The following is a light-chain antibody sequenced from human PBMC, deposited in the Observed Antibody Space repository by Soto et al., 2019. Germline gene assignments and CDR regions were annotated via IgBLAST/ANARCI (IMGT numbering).Light chain of an antibody. Sequence: EIVLTQSPATLSLSPGERATLSCWASQSVTSSYLAWYQQKPGLAPRLLIYDASSRATGIPDRFSGSGSGTYFTLTISILEHEDFALYYYQHDGRSPPVTFGQGTRLEIK. V-gene: IGKV3D-20*01. CDR1: QSVTSSY. J-gene: IGKJ5*01. CDR2: DAS. CDR3: QHDGRSPPVT.